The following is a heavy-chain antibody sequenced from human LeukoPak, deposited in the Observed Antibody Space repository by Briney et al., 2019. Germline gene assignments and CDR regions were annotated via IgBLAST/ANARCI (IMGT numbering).Heavy chain of an antibody. CDR1: GGSIGSYH. CDR2: VHYTWNT. CDR3: ARVASKGGMDV. D-gene: IGHD5/OR15-5a*01. J-gene: IGHJ6*02. V-gene: IGHV4-59*01. Sequence: SETLFLTCSVSGGSIGSYHWSWIRQPPGKGLEWIGHVHYTWNTKYNPSLTGRVSISLDRSKNQFSLSLTSVTAADTAVYYCARVASKGGMDVWGQGTTVTVSS.